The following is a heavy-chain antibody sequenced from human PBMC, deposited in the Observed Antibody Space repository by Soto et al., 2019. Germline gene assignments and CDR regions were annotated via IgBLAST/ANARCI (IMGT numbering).Heavy chain of an antibody. CDR3: ARQGAALRDYYCGMDV. V-gene: IGHV1-69*12. Sequence: QVQLVQSGAEVKTPGSSVKVSCKASGGTFSSYAISWVRQAPGQGLEWMGGIIHIFGTANYAQKFQGRVTITADESTSTAYMELSSLRSEDTAVYYCARQGAALRDYYCGMDVWGQGTTVTVSS. D-gene: IGHD6-25*01. CDR2: IIHIFGTA. CDR1: GGTFSSYA. J-gene: IGHJ6*02.